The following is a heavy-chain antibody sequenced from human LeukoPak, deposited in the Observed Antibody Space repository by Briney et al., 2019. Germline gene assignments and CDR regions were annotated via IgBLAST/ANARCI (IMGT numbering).Heavy chain of an antibody. J-gene: IGHJ4*02. CDR3: ARGFSSSWSYFEN. V-gene: IGHV1-69*05. D-gene: IGHD6-13*01. Sequence: SVKVSCKASGGTFSSKAISWVRQAPGQGLEWIGGIIPIFGAPFYAQKFQGRVTITTDESTNTANMELDSLESEDTAVYYCARGFSSSWSYFENWGQGTLVTVSS. CDR2: IIPIFGAP. CDR1: GGTFSSKA.